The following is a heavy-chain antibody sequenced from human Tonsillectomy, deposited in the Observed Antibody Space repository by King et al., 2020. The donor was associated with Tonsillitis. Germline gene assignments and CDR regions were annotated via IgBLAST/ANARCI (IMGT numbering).Heavy chain of an antibody. J-gene: IGHJ3*02. V-gene: IGHV3-23*04. CDR2: ISDRGGRT. Sequence: VQLVESGGGLVQPGGSLRLSCAASGFTFSSYAMSWLRQAPGEGLEWVSAISDRGGRTCYADSGKGRLTISTDNTKNTLNLQMDTLRADETAVYYRAKESLDYLGAGSYVGIWGQGTMVTVS. CDR1: GFTFSSYA. D-gene: IGHD3-10*01. CDR3: AKESLDYLGAGSYVGI.